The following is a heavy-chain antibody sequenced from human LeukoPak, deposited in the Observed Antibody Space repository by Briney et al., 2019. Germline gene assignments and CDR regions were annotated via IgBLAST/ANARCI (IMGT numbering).Heavy chain of an antibody. CDR3: ARGAWYSGAYTTLYYFDY. V-gene: IGHV1-8*01. Sequence: ASVKVSCKASGYTFTSYDINWVRQAAGQGLEWMGWMNPNSGNAGYAQKFQDRVTMTRNTSISTAYMELSSLRSGDTAAYYCARGAWYSGAYTTLYYFDYWGQGTLVTVSS. CDR1: GYTFTSYD. J-gene: IGHJ4*02. D-gene: IGHD6-19*01. CDR2: MNPNSGNA.